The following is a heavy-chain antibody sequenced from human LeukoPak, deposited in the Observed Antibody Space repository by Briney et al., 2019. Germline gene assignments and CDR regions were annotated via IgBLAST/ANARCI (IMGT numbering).Heavy chain of an antibody. CDR3: AREGVGYSPPDYYYYYMDV. V-gene: IGHV4-39*07. CDR1: GGSISSSTYY. J-gene: IGHJ6*03. D-gene: IGHD5-18*01. Sequence: PSETLSLTCTVSGGSISSSTYYWGWIRQPPGKGLEWIGNIDYSGSTYYSTSLKSRVTISVDTSKNQVSLNLSSVTAADTAVYYCAREGVGYSPPDYYYYYMDVWGKGTTVTVSS. CDR2: IDYSGST.